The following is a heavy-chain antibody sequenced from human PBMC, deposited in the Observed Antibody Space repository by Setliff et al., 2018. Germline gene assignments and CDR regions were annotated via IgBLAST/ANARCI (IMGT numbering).Heavy chain of an antibody. CDR2: IYTSGST. CDR3: VRDLPELTGRSFDP. CDR1: GGSISSYF. J-gene: IGHJ5*01. V-gene: IGHV4-4*07. Sequence: SETLSLTCTISGGSISSYFWTWIRQPAGKGLEWIGRIYTSGSTNYNPSLKSRVTMSIDTSKNQFSLKLTSVTAADTAVYYCVRDLPELTGRSFDPWGQGTQVAVSS.